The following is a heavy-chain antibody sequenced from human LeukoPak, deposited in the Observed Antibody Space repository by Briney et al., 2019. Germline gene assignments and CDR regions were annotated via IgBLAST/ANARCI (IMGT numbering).Heavy chain of an antibody. CDR2: ISSSGSTI. Sequence: GGSLRLSCAASGFTVSDYYMSWIRQAPGKGLEGVSYISSSGSTIYYADSVKGRFTISRDNAKNSLYLQMNSLRAEDTALYYCAREWPYYYYMDVWGKGTTVTVSS. CDR3: AREWPYYYYMDV. D-gene: IGHD5-12*01. J-gene: IGHJ6*03. V-gene: IGHV3-11*04. CDR1: GFTVSDYY.